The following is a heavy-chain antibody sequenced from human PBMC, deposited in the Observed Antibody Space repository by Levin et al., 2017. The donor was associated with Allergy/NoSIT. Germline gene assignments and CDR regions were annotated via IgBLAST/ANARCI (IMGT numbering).Heavy chain of an antibody. Sequence: SETLSLTCTVSGGSISSYYWSWIWQPPGKGLEWIGYVYYSGSTNYNPSLKSRVTMSVDTSKNQFSLKLSSVTAADTAVYYCARGLGYFENWGQGILVTVSS. CDR1: GGSISSYY. V-gene: IGHV4-59*01. D-gene: IGHD7-27*01. CDR2: VYYSGST. CDR3: ARGLGYFEN. J-gene: IGHJ4*02.